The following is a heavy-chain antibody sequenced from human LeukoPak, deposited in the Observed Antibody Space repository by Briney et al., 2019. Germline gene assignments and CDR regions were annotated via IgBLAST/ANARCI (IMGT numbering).Heavy chain of an antibody. CDR2: INHSGST. J-gene: IGHJ1*01. D-gene: IGHD4-23*01. V-gene: IGHV4-34*01. Sequence: SETLSLTCAVYGGSFSGYYWSWIRQPPGKGLEWIGEINHSGSTNYNPSLKSRVTISVDTSKNQFSLKLSSVTAADTAVYYCARGETTVVTPDFQHWGQGTLVTVSS. CDR1: GGSFSGYY. CDR3: ARGETTVVTPDFQH.